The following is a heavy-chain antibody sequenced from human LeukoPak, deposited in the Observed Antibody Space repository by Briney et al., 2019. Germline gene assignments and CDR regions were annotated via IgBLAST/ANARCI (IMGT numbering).Heavy chain of an antibody. Sequence: PGGSLRLSCAASGFTFSNYDMHWVRQAPGKGLEWVSFFSVRYNVIYYADSVKGRFTVSRDDAKNSLYLQMNSLRADDTAVYYCARDLPVAAADFWGQGTLVTVSS. V-gene: IGHV3-48*01. CDR1: GFTFSNYD. CDR2: FSVRYNVI. D-gene: IGHD6-13*01. CDR3: ARDLPVAAADF. J-gene: IGHJ4*02.